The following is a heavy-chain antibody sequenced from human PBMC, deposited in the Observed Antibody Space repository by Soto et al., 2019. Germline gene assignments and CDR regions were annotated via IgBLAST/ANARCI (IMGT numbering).Heavy chain of an antibody. D-gene: IGHD3-3*01. J-gene: IGHJ4*02. CDR1: GYSFTIYW. CDR3: ARGGVSTRTFDY. CDR2: IYPSDSDT. Sequence: PGDSLTISCKGSGYSFTIYWIGPVPQMPRKGLEWMGIIYPSDSDTRYRPSFQGQVTISADKSISSAYLQWSSLRASDTAMYYCARGGVSTRTFDYWGQGTPVTVSS. V-gene: IGHV5-51*01.